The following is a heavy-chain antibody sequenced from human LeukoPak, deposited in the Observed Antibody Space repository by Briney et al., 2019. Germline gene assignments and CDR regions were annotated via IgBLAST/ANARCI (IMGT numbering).Heavy chain of an antibody. J-gene: IGHJ6*03. CDR2: VNPSGGST. CDR3: ARDPEVRGVPRPYYYYMDV. CDR1: GYPFTSYY. V-gene: IGHV1-46*01. Sequence: APVKVSCKASGYPFTSYYMHCVRQAPGHGLEWMGIVNPSGGSTSYAQKFQGRVTMTRELSTSTVYMELSSLRSEDTAVYYCARDPEVRGVPRPYYYYMDVWGKGTTVTVSS. D-gene: IGHD3-10*01.